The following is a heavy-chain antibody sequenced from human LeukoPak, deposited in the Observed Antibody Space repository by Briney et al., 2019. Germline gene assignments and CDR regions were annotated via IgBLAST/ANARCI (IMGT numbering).Heavy chain of an antibody. D-gene: IGHD1-26*01. CDR2: IYYSGST. V-gene: IGHV4-59*08. CDR3: ARQSGSYFIY. Sequence: PSETLSLTCTVSGGSISSYYWSWIRQPPGKGLEWIGYIYYSGSTNYNPPLKSRVTISVDTPKNQFSLKLSSVTAADTAVYYCARQSGSYFIYWGQGTLVTVSS. CDR1: GGSISSYY. J-gene: IGHJ4*02.